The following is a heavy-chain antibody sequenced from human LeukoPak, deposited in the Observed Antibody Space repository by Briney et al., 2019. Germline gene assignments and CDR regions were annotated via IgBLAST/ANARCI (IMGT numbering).Heavy chain of an antibody. D-gene: IGHD2/OR15-2a*01. CDR2: INPKSGTT. J-gene: IGHJ4*02. CDR3: ARDLVGIVGNGDY. CDR1: GYPFTGYY. Sequence: ASVEVSCKASGYPFTGYYIHWVRQAPGQGLEWMGWINPKSGTTNYAERFQGRVTMTTDTSISTAYLELSGLTYDDTAVYYCARDLVGIVGNGDYWGQGTRVTVSS. V-gene: IGHV1-2*02.